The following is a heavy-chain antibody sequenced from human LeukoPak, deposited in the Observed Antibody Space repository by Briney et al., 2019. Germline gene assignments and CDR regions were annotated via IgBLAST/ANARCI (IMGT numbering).Heavy chain of an antibody. D-gene: IGHD3-3*01. J-gene: IGHJ1*01. V-gene: IGHV4-34*01. CDR1: GFTFSSYA. CDR2: INHSGST. CDR3: ASAPPTHYDFWSGYYLGPKYFQH. Sequence: GSLRLSCAASGFTFSSYAMSWIRQPPGKGLEWIGEINHSGSTNYNPSLKSRVTISVDTSKNQFSLKLSSVTAADTAVYYCASAPPTHYDFWSGYYLGPKYFQHWGQGTLVTVSS.